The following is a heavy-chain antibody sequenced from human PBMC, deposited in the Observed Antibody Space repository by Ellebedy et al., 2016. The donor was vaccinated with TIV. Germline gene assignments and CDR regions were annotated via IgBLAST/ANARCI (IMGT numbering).Heavy chain of an antibody. CDR1: GYNFTANY. V-gene: IGHV1-2*02. CDR2: INPDSGGT. Sequence: ASVKVSCKASGYNFTANYLHWVRQAPGQGLEWMGWINPDSGGTNLAQKFQGRVTMTRDTSINTAYMQLIRLESDDTAVYYCARVRRASSGMDVWGQGTTVTVS. J-gene: IGHJ6*02. D-gene: IGHD6-13*01. CDR3: ARVRRASSGMDV.